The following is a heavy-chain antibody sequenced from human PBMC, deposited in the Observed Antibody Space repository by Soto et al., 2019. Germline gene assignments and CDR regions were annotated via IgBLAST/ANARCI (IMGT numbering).Heavy chain of an antibody. D-gene: IGHD3-10*01. CDR3: ARGRRLNGSGSYYTRFRWCYMDV. CDR2: INHSGST. Sequence: SETLSLTCAVYGGSFSGYYWSWIRQPPGKGLEWIGEINHSGSTNYNPSLKSRVTISVDTSKNQFSLKLSSVTAADTAVYYCARGRRLNGSGSYYTRFRWCYMDVWGKGTTVTVSS. J-gene: IGHJ6*03. V-gene: IGHV4-34*01. CDR1: GGSFSGYY.